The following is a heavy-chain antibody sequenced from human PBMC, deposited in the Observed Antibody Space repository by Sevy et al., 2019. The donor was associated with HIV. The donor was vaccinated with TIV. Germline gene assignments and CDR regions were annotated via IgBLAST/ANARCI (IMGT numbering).Heavy chain of an antibody. V-gene: IGHV3-30-3*01. D-gene: IGHD2-2*01. Sequence: GGSLRLSCAASGFTFSSYAMHWVRQAPGKGLEWVAVISYDVSNKYYADSVKGRFTISRDNSKNTLYLQMNSLRAEDTAVYYCARGRGYCSSTSCYFDYWGQGTLVTVSS. CDR3: ARGRGYCSSTSCYFDY. J-gene: IGHJ4*02. CDR1: GFTFSSYA. CDR2: ISYDVSNK.